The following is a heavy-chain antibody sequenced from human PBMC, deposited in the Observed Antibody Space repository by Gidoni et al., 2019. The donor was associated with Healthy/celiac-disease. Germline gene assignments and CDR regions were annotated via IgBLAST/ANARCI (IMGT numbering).Heavy chain of an antibody. D-gene: IGHD3-16*01. CDR1: GGTFSSYA. CDR3: AREMFTFGGVRNYYGMDV. V-gene: IGHV1-69*01. Sequence: QVQLVQSGAEVKKPGSSVKVSCKASGGTFSSYAISWVRQAPGQGLEWMGGIIPIFGTANYAQKFQGRVTITADESTSTAYMELSSLRSEDTAVYYCAREMFTFGGVRNYYGMDVWGQGTTVTVSS. CDR2: IIPIFGTA. J-gene: IGHJ6*02.